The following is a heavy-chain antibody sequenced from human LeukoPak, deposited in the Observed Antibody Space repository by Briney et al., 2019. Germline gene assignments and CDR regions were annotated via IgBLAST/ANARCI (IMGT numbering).Heavy chain of an antibody. CDR3: ATNSRGNYYYYMDV. Sequence: KPSETLSLTCGVYGGSFSDYYWSWMRQSPGKGLEWIGEINHSGSTNYNPSLKSRVTVSVDTSKNQFSLKLSSVTAADTAVYYCATNSRGNYYYYMDVWAKGTTVAVSS. CDR2: INHSGST. CDR1: GGSFSDYY. V-gene: IGHV4-34*01. D-gene: IGHD2/OR15-2a*01. J-gene: IGHJ6*03.